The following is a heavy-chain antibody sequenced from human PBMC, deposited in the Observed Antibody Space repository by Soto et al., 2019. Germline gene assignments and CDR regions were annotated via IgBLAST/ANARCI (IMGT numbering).Heavy chain of an antibody. V-gene: IGHV1-18*04. CDR1: GYTFTSYG. J-gene: IGHJ4*02. CDR3: ARTRWYYYDRSGYIFPDY. D-gene: IGHD3-22*01. CDR2: ISAYNGNT. Sequence: ASVKVSCKASGYTFTSYGIRWGRQAPGQGLEWMGWISAYNGNTNYAQKLQGRVTMTTDTSTSTAYMELRSLRSDDTAVYYCARTRWYYYDRSGYIFPDYWGQGTLVTVSS.